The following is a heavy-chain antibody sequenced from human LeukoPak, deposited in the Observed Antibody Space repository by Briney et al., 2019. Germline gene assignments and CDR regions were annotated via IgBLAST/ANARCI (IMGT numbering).Heavy chain of an antibody. V-gene: IGHV3-53*05. CDR3: ASPSPGGPAAGLFDY. CDR1: GFTVSSNF. D-gene: IGHD6-13*01. CDR2: LYSGGTT. J-gene: IGHJ4*02. Sequence: PGGSLRLSCAVSGFTVSSNFLNWVRQAPGRGLEWGSVLYSGGTTFYADSVKGRFTISRDNSKNTLYLQMNSLRPDDTAVYYCASPSPGGPAAGLFDYWGQGTLVTVSS.